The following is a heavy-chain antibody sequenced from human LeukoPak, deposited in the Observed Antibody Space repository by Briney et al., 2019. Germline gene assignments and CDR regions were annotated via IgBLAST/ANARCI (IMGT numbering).Heavy chain of an antibody. CDR2: ISHDGSNN. V-gene: IGHV3-30*18. CDR1: GFTFSRYG. D-gene: IGHD1-26*01. Sequence: EPGRSLRLSCAASGFTFSRYGIHWVRQAPGKGLEWVAVISHDGSNNYYADSVKGRFTISRDNSKNTLYLQMNSLRAEDTAVYYCAKMGATTWSHEDYWGQGTLVTVSS. J-gene: IGHJ4*02. CDR3: AKMGATTWSHEDY.